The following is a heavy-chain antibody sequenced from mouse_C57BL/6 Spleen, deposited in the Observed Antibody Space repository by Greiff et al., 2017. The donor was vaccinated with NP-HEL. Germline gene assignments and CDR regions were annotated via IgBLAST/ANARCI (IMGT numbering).Heavy chain of an antibody. J-gene: IGHJ2*01. CDR3: ARSRLSDY. CDR2: INPSSGYT. Sequence: VKLMESGAELARPGASVKMSCKASGYTFTSYTMHWVKQRPGQGLEWIGYINPSSGYTKYNQKFKDKATLTADKSSSTAYMQLSSLTSEDSAVYYCARSRLSDYWGQGTTLTVSS. V-gene: IGHV1-4*01. D-gene: IGHD1-1*02. CDR1: GYTFTSYT.